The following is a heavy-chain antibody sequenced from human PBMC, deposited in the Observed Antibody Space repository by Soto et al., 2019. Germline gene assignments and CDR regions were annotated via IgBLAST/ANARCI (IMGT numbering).Heavy chain of an antibody. D-gene: IGHD4-17*01. CDR3: ARDLYPLAYDFDY. Sequence: QVQLVQSGAEVKKPGASVKVSCKASGYTFTNHGISWVRQAPGQGLAWLGWISGHNGNTKYAQRLQGRVTMTTDTSTSTAYMELRSLKSDDTAVYYCARDLYPLAYDFDYWGQGTLVTVSS. J-gene: IGHJ4*02. CDR1: GYTFTNHG. V-gene: IGHV1-18*01. CDR2: ISGHNGNT.